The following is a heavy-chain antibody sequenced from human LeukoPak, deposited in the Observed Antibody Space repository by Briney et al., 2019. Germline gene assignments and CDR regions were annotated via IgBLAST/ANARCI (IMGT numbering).Heavy chain of an antibody. CDR2: IKQDGSEK. D-gene: IGHD1-14*01. CDR1: GFTFSSHW. V-gene: IGHV3-7*01. Sequence: GGSLRLSCAASGFTFSSHWMSWVRQAPGKGLEWVANIKQDGSEKYYVDSVKGRFTISRDNAKNSLYLQMNSLRAEDTAVYYCARARPLTDYWGQGTLVIVSS. CDR3: ARARPLTDY. J-gene: IGHJ4*02.